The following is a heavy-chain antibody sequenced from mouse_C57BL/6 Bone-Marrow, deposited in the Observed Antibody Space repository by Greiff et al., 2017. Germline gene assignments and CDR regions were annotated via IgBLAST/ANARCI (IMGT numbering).Heavy chain of an antibody. CDR3: ARGVPYDYEYFDV. CDR2: IYPSDSET. D-gene: IGHD2-4*01. J-gene: IGHJ1*03. CDR1: GYTFTSYW. V-gene: IGHV1-61*01. Sequence: QVQLQQPGAELVRPGSSVKLSCKASGYTFTSYWMDWVKQRPGQGLEWIGNIYPSDSETNYNQKFKDKATLTVDKSSSTAYMQLSSLTSEDSAVYYCARGVPYDYEYFDVWGTGTTVTVSS.